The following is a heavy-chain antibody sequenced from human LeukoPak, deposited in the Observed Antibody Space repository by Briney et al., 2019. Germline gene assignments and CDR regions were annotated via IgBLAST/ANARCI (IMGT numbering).Heavy chain of an antibody. CDR3: ARGWTEMATSHFDY. J-gene: IGHJ4*02. CDR2: INAGNGNT. V-gene: IGHV1-3*01. D-gene: IGHD5-24*01. Sequence: ASVKVSCKASGYTFTSYAMHWVRQAPGQGREWMGWINAGNGNTKYSQKFQGRVTITRGTSASTAYMELSSLRSEDTAVSYCARGWTEMATSHFDYWGQGPLVTVSS. CDR1: GYTFTSYA.